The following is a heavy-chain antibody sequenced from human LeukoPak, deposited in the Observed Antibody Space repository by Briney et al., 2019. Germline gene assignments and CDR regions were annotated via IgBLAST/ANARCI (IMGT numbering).Heavy chain of an antibody. J-gene: IGHJ4*02. D-gene: IGHD3-10*01. CDR2: IYHSGST. V-gene: IGHV4-38-2*02. CDR1: GYSISSGYY. Sequence: SETLSLTCTVSGYSISSGYYWGWIRQPPGKGLEWIGSIYHSGSTYYNPSLKSRVTISVDTSKNQFSLKLSSVTAADTAVYYCAREYGFGELFYWGQGTLVTVSS. CDR3: AREYGFGELFY.